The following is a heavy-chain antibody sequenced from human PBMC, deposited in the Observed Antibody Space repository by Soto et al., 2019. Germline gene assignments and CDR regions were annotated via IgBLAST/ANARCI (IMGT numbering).Heavy chain of an antibody. CDR1: GGSISSYY. J-gene: IGHJ4*02. V-gene: IGHV4-59*08. CDR2: IYNSGRT. CDR3: ARRYGYSFDY. D-gene: IGHD1-1*01. Sequence: PETLSLTCSVSGGSISSYYWSWIRQPPGKGLEWIGYIYNSGRTNYNPSLKSRVTISVDTSKNQFSLKLSSVTAADTAVYYCARRYGYSFDYWGQGTLVTVSS.